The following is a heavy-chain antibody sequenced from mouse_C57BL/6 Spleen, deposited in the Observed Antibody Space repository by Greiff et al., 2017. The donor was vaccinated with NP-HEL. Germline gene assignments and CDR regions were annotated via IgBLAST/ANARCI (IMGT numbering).Heavy chain of an antibody. CDR3: ASAYYSNSYAMDY. J-gene: IGHJ2*01. Sequence: VQLQQSGAELVKPGASVKISCKASGYAFSSYWMNWVKQRPGKGLEWIGQIYPGDGDTNYNGKFKGKATLTADKSSSTAYMQLSSLTSEDSAVYFCASAYYSNSYAMDYWGQGTTLTVSS. D-gene: IGHD2-5*01. CDR2: IYPGDGDT. CDR1: GYAFSSYW. V-gene: IGHV1-80*01.